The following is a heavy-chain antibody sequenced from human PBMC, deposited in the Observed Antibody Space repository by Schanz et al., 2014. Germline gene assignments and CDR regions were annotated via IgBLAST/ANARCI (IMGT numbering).Heavy chain of an antibody. D-gene: IGHD2-2*01. V-gene: IGHV3-72*01. CDR2: VRNKNNRYTT. CDR1: GYIFTTYA. J-gene: IGHJ4*02. CDR3: ARRASCSRIGCPFDS. Sequence: IQLVQSGPEVKKPGATVKVSCKASGYIFTTYAMTWVRQAPGKGLEWVGRVRNKNNRYTTEYAASVKGRFTISRDDSKNSLYLQMNSLKTEDTAMYYCARRASCSRIGCPFDSWGQGTLVTVSS.